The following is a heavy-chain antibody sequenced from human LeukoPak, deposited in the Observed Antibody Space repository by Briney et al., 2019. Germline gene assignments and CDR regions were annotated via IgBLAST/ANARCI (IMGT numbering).Heavy chain of an antibody. V-gene: IGHV1-69*05. CDR3: ARGGVSVPAAIKDYYYYYYMDV. J-gene: IGHJ6*03. CDR2: IIPIYGTA. CDR1: GGTFSIYT. Sequence: SVKVSCKASGGTFSIYTISWVRPAPGQGLEWMGGIIPIYGTANYAQKFQGRVTITTDESTSIAYMELSSLRPEDTAVYYCARGGVSVPAAIKDYYYYYYMDVWGKGTTVTVSS. D-gene: IGHD2-2*01.